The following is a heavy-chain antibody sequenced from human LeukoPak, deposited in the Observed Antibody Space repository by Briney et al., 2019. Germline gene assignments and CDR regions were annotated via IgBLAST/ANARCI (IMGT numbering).Heavy chain of an antibody. J-gene: IGHJ4*02. Sequence: QPGGYLRLSCAASGFTFSSTNWMSWVRQAPLKLPECVANIYKDGSEKNYVDSVKGRFTISRDNAKNSLYLQMNSLRAEDTAVYYCARGSTSFPLWGQGTLVTVSS. CDR2: IYKDGSEK. CDR1: GFTFSSTNW. CDR3: ARGSTSFPL. V-gene: IGHV3-7*01. D-gene: IGHD2-2*01.